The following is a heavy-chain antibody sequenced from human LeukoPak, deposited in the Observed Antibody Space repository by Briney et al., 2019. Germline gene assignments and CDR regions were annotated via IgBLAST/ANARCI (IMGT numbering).Heavy chain of an antibody. CDR1: GGSISGDH. V-gene: IGHV4-59*08. CDR2: IYYSGST. CDR3: ARRNDFGI. Sequence: PSETPSLTCTVSGGSISGDHWNWIRQPPGKGLEWIGYIYYSGSTNYNPSLKSRVTISIDTSKNQFSLKLTSVTAADTAVYYCARRNDFGIWGQGTMVTVSS. J-gene: IGHJ3*02.